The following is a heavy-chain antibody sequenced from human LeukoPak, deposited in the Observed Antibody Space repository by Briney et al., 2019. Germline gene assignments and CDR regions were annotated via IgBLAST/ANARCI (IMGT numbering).Heavy chain of an antibody. Sequence: PGGSLRLSCAASGFTFSSYGMHWVRQAPGKGLEWVAFIRYDGSNKYYADSVKGRFTISRDNSKNTLYLQMNSLRAEDTAVYYCAKDLRRSYYYDSSGYYYGAFDIWGEGTMVTVSS. J-gene: IGHJ3*02. D-gene: IGHD3-22*01. CDR3: AKDLRRSYYYDSSGYYYGAFDI. CDR1: GFTFSSYG. CDR2: IRYDGSNK. V-gene: IGHV3-30*02.